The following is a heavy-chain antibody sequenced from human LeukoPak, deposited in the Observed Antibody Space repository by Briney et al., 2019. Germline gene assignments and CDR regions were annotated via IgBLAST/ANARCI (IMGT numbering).Heavy chain of an antibody. CDR2: MNPNSGNT. CDR1: GYTFTSYD. D-gene: IGHD6-19*01. J-gene: IGHJ6*02. CDR3: ARGGSSGWYFLYYYYYGMDV. V-gene: IGHV1-8*01. Sequence: ASVKVSCTASGYTFTSYDINWVRQATGQGLEWMGWMNPNSGNTGYAQKFQGRVTMTRNTSISTAYMELSSLRSEDTAVYYCARGGSSGWYFLYYYYYGMDVWGQGTTVTVSS.